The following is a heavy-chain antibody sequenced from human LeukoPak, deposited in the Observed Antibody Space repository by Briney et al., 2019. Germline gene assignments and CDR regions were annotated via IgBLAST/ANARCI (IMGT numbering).Heavy chain of an antibody. CDR3: ARDTRYSSGWPYY. CDR2: INPNSGGT. D-gene: IGHD6-19*01. Sequence: GASVKVSCKASGYTFTGYYMHWVRQAPGQGLEWMGWINPNSGGTNYAQKFQGRVTMTRDTSISTAYMELSRLRSDDTAVYYCARDTRYSSGWPYYWGQGTLVTVSS. V-gene: IGHV1-2*02. CDR1: GYTFTGYY. J-gene: IGHJ4*02.